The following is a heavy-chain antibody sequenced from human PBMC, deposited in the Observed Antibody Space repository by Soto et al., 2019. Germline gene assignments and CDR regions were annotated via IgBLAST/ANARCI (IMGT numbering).Heavy chain of an antibody. J-gene: IGHJ4*01. V-gene: IGHV3-30*18. D-gene: IGHD4-4*01. CDR2: ISYDGSNK. Sequence: QVQLVESGGGVVQPGRSLRLSCAASGFTFSSYGMHWVRQAPGKGLEWVTVISYDGSNKYYVDSVKGRFTISRDNSENTLYLEMNSLRAEDTAVYYCAKDRHDYSNYFDHWGQEPGSPCPQ. CDR3: AKDRHDYSNYFDH. CDR1: GFTFSSYG.